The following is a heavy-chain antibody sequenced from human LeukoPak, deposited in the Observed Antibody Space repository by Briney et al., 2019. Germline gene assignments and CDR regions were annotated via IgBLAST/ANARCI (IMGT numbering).Heavy chain of an antibody. CDR2: IKQDGSEK. V-gene: IGHV3-7*01. CDR1: GLTFSSHG. D-gene: IGHD4-11*01. CDR3: ASGDYSNSKSDY. Sequence: GGSLRLSWAALGLTFSSHGMSWVRQAPGKGREGWANIKQDGSEKYYVDSVKGRFTISRDNAKTSLYLQMNSLRAEDTAVYYCASGDYSNSKSDYWGQGTLVTVSS. J-gene: IGHJ4*02.